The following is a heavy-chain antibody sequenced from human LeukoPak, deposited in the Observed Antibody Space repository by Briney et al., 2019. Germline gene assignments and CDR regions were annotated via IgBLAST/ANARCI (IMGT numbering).Heavy chain of an antibody. CDR2: INHSGST. J-gene: IGHJ4*02. CDR1: GGSFSGYY. CDR3: ASGVVVTATLDY. Sequence: KPSETLSLTCAVYGGSFSGYYWSWIRQPPGKGLEWIGEINHSGSTNYNPSLKSRVTISVDKSKDQFSLKLSSVTAADTAVYYCASGVVVTATLDYWGQGTLVTVSS. V-gene: IGHV4-34*01. D-gene: IGHD2-21*02.